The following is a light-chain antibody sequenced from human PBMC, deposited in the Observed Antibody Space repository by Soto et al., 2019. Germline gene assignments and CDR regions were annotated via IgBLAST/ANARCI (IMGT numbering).Light chain of an antibody. CDR2: EDN. V-gene: IGLV6-57*04. CDR1: SGSIASNY. CDR3: QSYHSGNVV. Sequence: NFMLTQPHSVSESPGKTVTISCTRGSGSIASNYVQWYQQRPGSAPTPVIYEDNERPSGVPDRFSGSIDSSSNSASLTISGLKTDDEADYYCQSYHSGNVVFGGGTKVTVL. J-gene: IGLJ2*01.